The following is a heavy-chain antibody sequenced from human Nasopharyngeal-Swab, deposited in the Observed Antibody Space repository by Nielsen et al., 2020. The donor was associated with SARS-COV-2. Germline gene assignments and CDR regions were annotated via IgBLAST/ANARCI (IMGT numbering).Heavy chain of an antibody. V-gene: IGHV3-74*01. CDR3: TRDFYAATGY. CDR2: ISTDGSTT. CDR1: GFTFSSYW. Sequence: GGSLRLSCAAFGFTFSSYWMHWVRQAPGKGLVWVSRISTDGSTTGYADPVKGRFTISRDNAKSTLYLQINSLRADDTAVYYCTRDFYAATGYWGQGTLVTVSS. J-gene: IGHJ4*02. D-gene: IGHD2/OR15-2a*01.